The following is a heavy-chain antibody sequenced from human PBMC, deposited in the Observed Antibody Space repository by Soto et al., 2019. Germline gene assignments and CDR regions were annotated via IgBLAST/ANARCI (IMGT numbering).Heavy chain of an antibody. D-gene: IGHD6-19*01. V-gene: IGHV3-30-3*01. CDR3: ARHKSPYSSGWHNRHFDY. Sequence: QVQLVESGGGVVQPGRSLRLSCAASGFTFSSYAMHWVRQAPGKGLEWVAVISYDGSNKYYADSVKGRFTISRDNSKNTLYLQMNSLRAEDTALYYCARHKSPYSSGWHNRHFDYWGQGTLVTVSS. CDR2: ISYDGSNK. CDR1: GFTFSSYA. J-gene: IGHJ4*02.